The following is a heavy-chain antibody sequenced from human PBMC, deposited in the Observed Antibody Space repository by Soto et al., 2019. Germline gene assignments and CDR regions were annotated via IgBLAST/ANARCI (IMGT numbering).Heavy chain of an antibody. CDR2: ISYSGNT. CDR1: GDSISSSSYH. J-gene: IGHJ4*02. V-gene: IGHV4-39*01. D-gene: IGHD5-12*01. CDR3: ASTRLVATSVWY. Sequence: SETLSLTCSVSGDSISSSSYHWGWIRQPPGKGLEWIGTISYSGNTYYKSSLKSRVTISVDTSKNQFSLKLSSVTAADTAVYYCASTRLVATSVWYWGQGTLVTVSS.